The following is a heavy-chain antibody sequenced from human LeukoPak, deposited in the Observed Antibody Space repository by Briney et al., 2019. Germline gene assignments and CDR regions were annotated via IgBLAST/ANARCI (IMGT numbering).Heavy chain of an antibody. CDR1: GFTFSDYY. V-gene: IGHV3-11*04. CDR2: ISSSGSTI. CDR3: AKDSGYYYGSGRHQPFDY. Sequence: GGSLRPSYAASGFTFSDYYMSWIRQAPGKGLEWVSYISSSGSTIYYADSVKGRFTISRDNAKNTLYLQMNSLRAEDTAVYYCAKDSGYYYGSGRHQPFDYWGQGTLVTVSS. D-gene: IGHD3-10*01. J-gene: IGHJ4*02.